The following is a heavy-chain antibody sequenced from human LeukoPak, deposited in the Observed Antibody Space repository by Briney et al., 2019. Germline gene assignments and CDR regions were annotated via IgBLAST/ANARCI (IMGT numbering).Heavy chain of an antibody. Sequence: SETLSLTCVVSGASVSSSHWNWIRQLPGKGLEWVGCLSYTGKTDYNPSLTSRATMSLDTSKNQVSLKVRSVTAADTAVYFCSEGYFEPFAHWGQGARVTVPS. CDR1: GASVSSSH. V-gene: IGHV4-59*02. CDR3: SEGYFEPFAH. CDR2: LSYTGKT. J-gene: IGHJ4*02. D-gene: IGHD2/OR15-2a*01.